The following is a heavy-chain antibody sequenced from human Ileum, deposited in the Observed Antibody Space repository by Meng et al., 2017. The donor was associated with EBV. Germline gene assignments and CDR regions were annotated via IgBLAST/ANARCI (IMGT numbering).Heavy chain of an antibody. J-gene: IGHJ4*02. Sequence: QVEVQGPGPGLVKPSGTLSLTCAVSGDSISSNNWWSWVRQPPGKGLEWIGEIYHSGSTNYNPSFKSRVTMSVDKSKNQISLNLSSVTAADTAVYYCASGRDYAWHSWGRGTLVTVSS. V-gene: IGHV4-4*02. CDR2: IYHSGST. CDR3: ASGRDYAWHS. CDR1: GDSISSNNW. D-gene: IGHD4-17*01.